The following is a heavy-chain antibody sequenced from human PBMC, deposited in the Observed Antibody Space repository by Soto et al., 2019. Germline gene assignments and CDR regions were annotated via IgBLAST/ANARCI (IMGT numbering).Heavy chain of an antibody. D-gene: IGHD2-2*01. CDR1: GYTFTSYG. CDR3: ATRSPAFDY. Sequence: QVQLVQSGAEVKKPGASVKVSCKTSGYTFTSYGISWVRQAPGQGLEWMGWISTYNGNTNYAQKLQGRVTMTTDTPTSPAYMELTSLRSDDAAVYYCATRSPAFDYWGQGTLVTVSS. V-gene: IGHV1-18*01. CDR2: ISTYNGNT. J-gene: IGHJ4*02.